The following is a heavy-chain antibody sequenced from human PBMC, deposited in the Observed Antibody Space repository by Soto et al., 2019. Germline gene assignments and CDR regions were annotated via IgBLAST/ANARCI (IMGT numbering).Heavy chain of an antibody. J-gene: IGHJ6*02. CDR3: ARQDSSSSLTYYYCMDV. V-gene: IGHV5-10-1*01. CDR1: GYSFTRYW. D-gene: IGHD6-6*01. CDR2: IDPSDSYT. Sequence: GESLKISCKGSGYSFTRYWIRWVRQMPGKGLAWMGRIDPSDSYTNYSPSFQGHVTITADKSTSTAYLQWSSLKAADTAIYYCARQDSSSSLTYYYCMDVWGQGTTVTVSS.